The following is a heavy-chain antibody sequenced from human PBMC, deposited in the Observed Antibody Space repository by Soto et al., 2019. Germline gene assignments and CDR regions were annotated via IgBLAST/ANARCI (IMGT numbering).Heavy chain of an antibody. Sequence: GASVKVSCKASGYTFTIYDINWVRQATGQGLEWMGWMNPNSGNTGYAQKFQGRVTMTRNTSISTAYMELSSLRSEDTAVYYCARGLKRIGNHHWFDPWGQGTLVTVSS. CDR2: MNPNSGNT. V-gene: IGHV1-8*01. CDR3: ARGLKRIGNHHWFDP. J-gene: IGHJ5*02. CDR1: GYTFTIYD. D-gene: IGHD1-1*01.